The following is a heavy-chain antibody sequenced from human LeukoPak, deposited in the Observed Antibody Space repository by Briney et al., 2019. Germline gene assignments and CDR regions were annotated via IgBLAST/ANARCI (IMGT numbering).Heavy chain of an antibody. CDR1: GFTFDDYA. Sequence: GGSLRLSCAASGFTFDDYAMHWVRQAPGKGLEWVSLISSDGGDTYYADSVKGRFTISRDNSKNSLYLQMSSLRTEDTAFYYCTNGVRTGTYYNCFDPWGQGTLVTVSS. CDR2: ISSDGGDT. D-gene: IGHD1-26*01. CDR3: TNGVRTGTYYNCFDP. V-gene: IGHV3-43*02. J-gene: IGHJ5*02.